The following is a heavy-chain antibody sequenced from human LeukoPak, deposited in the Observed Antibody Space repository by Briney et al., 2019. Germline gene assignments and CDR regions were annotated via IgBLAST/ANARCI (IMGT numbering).Heavy chain of an antibody. J-gene: IGHJ3*02. CDR2: TYSGGST. D-gene: IGHD3-22*01. Sequence: GGSLRLSCAASGFTVSSNYMSWVRQAPGKGLEWVSVTYSGGSTYYADSVKGRFTISRDNSKNTLYLQMNSLRAEDTAVYYCASRDYYDSSGYYDAFDIWGQGTMVTVSS. CDR3: ASRDYYDSSGYYDAFDI. V-gene: IGHV3-66*01. CDR1: GFTVSSNY.